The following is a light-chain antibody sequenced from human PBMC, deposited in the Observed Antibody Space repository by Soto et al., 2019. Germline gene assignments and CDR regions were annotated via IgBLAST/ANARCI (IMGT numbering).Light chain of an antibody. CDR1: QSVSSY. CDR3: QQRSHWPT. J-gene: IGKJ2*01. CDR2: DAS. Sequence: EIVLTQSPATLSLSPGERATLSCRASQSVSSYLAWYQQKPGQPPRLLIFDASNRATGIPARFSGSGSGTDFTLTISSLEPEDFAVYFCQQRSHWPTFGQGTKREIK. V-gene: IGKV3-11*01.